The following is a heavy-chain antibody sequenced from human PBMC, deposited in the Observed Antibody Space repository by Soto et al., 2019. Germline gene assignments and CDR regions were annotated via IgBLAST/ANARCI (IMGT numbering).Heavy chain of an antibody. V-gene: IGHV3-33*01. Sequence: GGSLRLSCAASGFTFSSYGMHWVRQAPGKGLEWVAVIWYDGSNKYYADSVKGRFTISRDNSKNTLYLQMNSLRAEDTAVYYCARDICGGSCEHFDYWGQGTLVTVSS. CDR2: IWYDGSNK. CDR3: ARDICGGSCEHFDY. J-gene: IGHJ4*02. D-gene: IGHD2-15*01. CDR1: GFTFSSYG.